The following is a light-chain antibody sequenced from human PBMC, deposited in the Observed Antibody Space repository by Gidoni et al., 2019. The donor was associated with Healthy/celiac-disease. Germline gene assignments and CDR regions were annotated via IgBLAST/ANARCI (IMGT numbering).Light chain of an antibody. CDR3: QQYNSYSRM. V-gene: IGKV1-5*03. Sequence: DLQMTQSPSTLSASVGDRVTITCRASQSISSWLAWYQQKPGKAPKLLIYKASSLESGAPSRFSGSGSGTEFNLTISSLQPDDVATYYCQQYNSYSRMFGQGTKVEIK. J-gene: IGKJ1*01. CDR2: KAS. CDR1: QSISSW.